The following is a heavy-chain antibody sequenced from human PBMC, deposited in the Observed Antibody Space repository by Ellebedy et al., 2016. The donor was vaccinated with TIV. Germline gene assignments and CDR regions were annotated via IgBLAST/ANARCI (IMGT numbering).Heavy chain of an antibody. D-gene: IGHD3-10*01. CDR1: GYSFTNYC. Sequence: GESLKISCKGSGYSFTNYCIGWVRQMPGKVLDWMGIIYPGDSDTRYSPSFQGQVTISADKSIRTAYLQWSSLKASDTAMYYCASAKYYGSGTYAQYLDYWGQGTLVTVSS. V-gene: IGHV5-51*01. J-gene: IGHJ4*02. CDR3: ASAKYYGSGTYAQYLDY. CDR2: IYPGDSDT.